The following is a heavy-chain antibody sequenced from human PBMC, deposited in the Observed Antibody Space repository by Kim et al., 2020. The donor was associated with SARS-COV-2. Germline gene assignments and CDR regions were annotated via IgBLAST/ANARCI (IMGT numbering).Heavy chain of an antibody. Sequence: AYVRGRVTISRDITKSTMYLQMNSLTAEDTAVYYCARGGRLTAQSPGAFDIWGQGTMVTVPS. CDR3: ARGGRLTAQSPGAFDI. V-gene: IGHV3-74*01. J-gene: IGHJ3*02. D-gene: IGHD2-21*02.